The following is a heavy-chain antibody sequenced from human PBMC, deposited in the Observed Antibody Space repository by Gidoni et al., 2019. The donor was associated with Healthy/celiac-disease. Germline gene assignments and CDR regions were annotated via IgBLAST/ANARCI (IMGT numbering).Heavy chain of an antibody. CDR2: INPSGGSP. V-gene: IGHV1-46*01. CDR3: ANIADYGMDV. J-gene: IGHJ6*02. D-gene: IGHD6-13*01. Sequence: QVQLVQSGAEVKKPGASVKVSCKASGYTFTSSSMPWGRQAPGQGLEWMGIINPSGGSPSHAQKFQGRVTMTRETSTSTVYMELSSLRSEDTAVYYCANIADYGMDVWGQGTTVTVSS. CDR1: GYTFTSSS.